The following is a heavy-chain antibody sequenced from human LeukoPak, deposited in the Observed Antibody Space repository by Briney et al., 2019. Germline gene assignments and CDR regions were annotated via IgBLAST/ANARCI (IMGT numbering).Heavy chain of an antibody. D-gene: IGHD2-2*01. J-gene: IGHJ4*02. Sequence: SGTLSLTCPVSGSSITSAYDWGWPRQPPGRGLEWLGSFFLKGRTYYNPSLKRRVPISVDTSKNHFSLTLTSVTAADTAVYYCARVVMCTSCFAVDYWGQGTLVTVSS. V-gene: IGHV4-38-2*02. CDR1: GSSITSAYD. CDR3: ARVVMCTSCFAVDY. CDR2: FFLKGRT.